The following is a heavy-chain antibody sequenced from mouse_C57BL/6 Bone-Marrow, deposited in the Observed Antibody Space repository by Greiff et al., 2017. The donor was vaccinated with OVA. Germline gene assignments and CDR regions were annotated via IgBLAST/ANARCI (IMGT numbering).Heavy chain of an antibody. V-gene: IGHV1-80*01. CDR3: ASYYDYDDGYAMDY. CDR1: GYAFSSYW. Sequence: VKLMESGAELVKPGASVKISCKASGYAFSSYWMNWVKQRPGKGLEWIGQIYPGDGDTNYNGKFKGKATLTADKSSSTAYMQLSSLTSEDSAVYFCASYYDYDDGYAMDYWGQVTSVTVSS. D-gene: IGHD2-4*01. J-gene: IGHJ4*01. CDR2: IYPGDGDT.